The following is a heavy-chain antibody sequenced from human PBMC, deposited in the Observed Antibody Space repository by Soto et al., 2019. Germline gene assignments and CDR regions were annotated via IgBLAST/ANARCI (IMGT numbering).Heavy chain of an antibody. CDR1: GGSISSSTYY. J-gene: IGHJ4*02. V-gene: IGHV4-39*01. CDR3: ARLLGRYDSSGLDVY. D-gene: IGHD3-22*01. CDR2: IYYSGST. Sequence: QLQLQESGPGLVKPSETLSLTCTVSGGSISSSTYYWGWIRQPPGKGLEWIGSIYYSGSTYYNPSLKSRVTISIDTSKNQFSLKLSSVTAADTAVYYCARLLGRYDSSGLDVYWGQGTLVTVSS.